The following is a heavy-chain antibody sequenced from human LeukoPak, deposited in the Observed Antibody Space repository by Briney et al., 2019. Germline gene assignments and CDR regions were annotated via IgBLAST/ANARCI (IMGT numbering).Heavy chain of an antibody. CDR1: GASIDFESYY. Sequence: SETLSLTCTVSGASIDFESYYWTWVRQSPGKGLEWIGRIDHGGVTNYNPSLQSRVTISLDTSQKQFSLKLNSMTAADTAVYYCARGHDYYSEYFQHWGQGTLVSVSS. D-gene: IGHD1-26*01. CDR3: ARGHDYYSEYFQH. J-gene: IGHJ1*01. V-gene: IGHV4-61*02. CDR2: IDHGGVT.